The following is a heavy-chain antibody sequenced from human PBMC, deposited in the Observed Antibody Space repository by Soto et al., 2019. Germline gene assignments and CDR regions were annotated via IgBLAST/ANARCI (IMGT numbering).Heavy chain of an antibody. CDR3: AKDLQRIAAAGTEWFDP. CDR1: GFTFSSYA. J-gene: IGHJ5*02. CDR2: ISGSGGST. Sequence: PGGSLRLSCVASGFTFSSYAMSWVRQAPGKGLEWVSAISGSGGSTYYADSVKGRFTISRDNSKNTLYLQMNSLRAEDTAVYYCAKDLQRIAAAGTEWFDPWGQGTLVTV. D-gene: IGHD6-13*01. V-gene: IGHV3-23*01.